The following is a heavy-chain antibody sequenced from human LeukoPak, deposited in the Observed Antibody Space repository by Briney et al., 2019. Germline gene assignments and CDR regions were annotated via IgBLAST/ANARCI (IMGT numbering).Heavy chain of an antibody. CDR1: GFTFSSYA. CDR3: ARGSTFSWPYYYYGMDV. D-gene: IGHD2/OR15-2a*01. V-gene: IGHV3-30*04. CDR2: ISYDGSNK. J-gene: IGHJ6*02. Sequence: GRSLRLSCAASGFTFSSYAMHWVRQAPGKGLEWVAVISYDGSNKYYADSVKGRFTISRDNSKNTLYLQMNGLRAEDTAVYYCARGSTFSWPYYYYGMDVWGQGTTVTVSS.